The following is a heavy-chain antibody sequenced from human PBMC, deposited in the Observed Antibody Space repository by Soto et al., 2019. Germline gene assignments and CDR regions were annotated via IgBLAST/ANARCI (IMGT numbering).Heavy chain of an antibody. D-gene: IGHD2-21*02. CDR3: ARRGCDSRFGSLDY. J-gene: IGHJ4*02. V-gene: IGHV4-4*02. Sequence: QVQLQESGPGLVKPLGTLSLTCAVSGGSISSGDWCWSWVRQSPGKGLEWIGEIYYTGSTTYNPSLKSRVTISADKYENQFSLRLSSVTAEDTAVYYCARRGCDSRFGSLDYWGQGTLVTVSS. CDR1: GGSISSGDW. CDR2: IYYTGST.